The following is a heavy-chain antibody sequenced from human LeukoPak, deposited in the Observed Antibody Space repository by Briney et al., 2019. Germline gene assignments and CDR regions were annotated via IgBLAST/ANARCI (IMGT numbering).Heavy chain of an antibody. CDR2: IYTSGGT. V-gene: IGHV4-61*02. D-gene: IGHD6-13*01. Sequence: SQTLSLTCTVSGGSISSGSYYWSWIRQPAGKGLEWIGRIYTSGGTNYNPSLKSRVTISVDTSKNQFSLKLSSVTAADTAVYYCARGTGSSWDRRFDYWGQGTLVTVSS. CDR1: GGSISSGSYY. J-gene: IGHJ4*02. CDR3: ARGTGSSWDRRFDY.